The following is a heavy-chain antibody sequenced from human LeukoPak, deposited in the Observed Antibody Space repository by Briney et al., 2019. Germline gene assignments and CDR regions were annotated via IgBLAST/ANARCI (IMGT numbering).Heavy chain of an antibody. CDR3: ARGDLRCSSTSCYINSYYYYGMDV. J-gene: IGHJ6*02. CDR2: IYYSGST. CDR1: GGSISSGGYY. D-gene: IGHD2-2*02. Sequence: SETLSLTCAVSGGSISSGGYYWSWIRQHPGKGLEWIGYIYYSGSTYYNPSLKSRVTISVDTSKNQFSLKLSSVTAADTAVYYCARGDLRCSSTSCYINSYYYYGMDVWGQGTTVTVSS. V-gene: IGHV4-31*11.